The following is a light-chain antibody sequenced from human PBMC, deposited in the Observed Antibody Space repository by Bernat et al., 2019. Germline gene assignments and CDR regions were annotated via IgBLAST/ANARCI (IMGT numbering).Light chain of an antibody. Sequence: DIQMTQSPSTLSASVRDRVTITCRASQSIRSWLAWYQQKPGKAPKLLIYKASSLESGVPSRFSGSGSGTAFTLTITSLQPDDFATYYCQQYNSHPFTFGQGTKLQIK. J-gene: IGKJ2*01. V-gene: IGKV1-5*03. CDR2: KAS. CDR1: QSIRSW. CDR3: QQYNSHPFT.